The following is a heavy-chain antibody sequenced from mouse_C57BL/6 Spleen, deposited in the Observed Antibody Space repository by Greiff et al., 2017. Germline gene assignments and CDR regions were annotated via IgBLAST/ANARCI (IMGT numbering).Heavy chain of an antibody. J-gene: IGHJ2*01. CDR3: ARGGIYDGYSYFDD. CDR2: IGPANGNT. Sequence: EVQLQQSVAELVRPGASVKLSCTASGFNIKNTYMPWVKQRPEQGLEWIGRIGPANGNTKYAPKFQGKATITADTSSNTAYLQLSSLTSEDTAIYFCARGGIYDGYSYFDDWGQGTTLTVSS. CDR1: GFNIKNTY. D-gene: IGHD2-3*01. V-gene: IGHV14-3*01.